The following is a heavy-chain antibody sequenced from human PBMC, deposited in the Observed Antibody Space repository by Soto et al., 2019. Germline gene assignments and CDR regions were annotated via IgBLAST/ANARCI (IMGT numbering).Heavy chain of an antibody. CDR3: AKARNLYCSGGSCYSPWDAFDI. CDR2: ISWNSGSI. V-gene: IGHV3-9*01. Sequence: GGSLILSCAASGFTFDDYAMHWVRQAPGKGLEWVSGISWNSGSIGYADSVKGRFTISRDNAKNSLYLQMNSLRAEDTALYYCAKARNLYCSGGSCYSPWDAFDIWGQGTMVTVSS. J-gene: IGHJ3*02. CDR1: GFTFDDYA. D-gene: IGHD2-15*01.